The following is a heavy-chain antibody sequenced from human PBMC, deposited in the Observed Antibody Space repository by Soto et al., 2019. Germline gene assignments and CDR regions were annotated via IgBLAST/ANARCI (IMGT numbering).Heavy chain of an antibody. J-gene: IGHJ5*02. D-gene: IGHD6-19*01. CDR3: AGMPYTSGLRFDP. Sequence: SDTLSLTCSFSGDSSSTSTNSWRWIRQPRGKALESVGFIYRSGLTSYNPSLKSRVSISLATSNNQCSLKLRSVTPADTAVYYCAGMPYTSGLRFDPWGPGTLVTVS. V-gene: IGHV4-30-2*01. CDR1: GDSSSTSTNS. CDR2: IYRSGLT.